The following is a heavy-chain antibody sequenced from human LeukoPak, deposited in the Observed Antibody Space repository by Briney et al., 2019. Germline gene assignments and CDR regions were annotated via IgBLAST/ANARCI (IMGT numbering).Heavy chain of an antibody. Sequence: ASVKVSCKASGYTFTSYDINWVRQATGQGLEWMGWMNPNSGNTGYALKFQGRVTMTRNTSISTAYMELSSLRSEDTAVYYCARWGWSERGYYYGMDVWGQGTTVTVSS. J-gene: IGHJ6*02. D-gene: IGHD6-19*01. V-gene: IGHV1-8*01. CDR1: GYTFTSYD. CDR2: MNPNSGNT. CDR3: ARWGWSERGYYYGMDV.